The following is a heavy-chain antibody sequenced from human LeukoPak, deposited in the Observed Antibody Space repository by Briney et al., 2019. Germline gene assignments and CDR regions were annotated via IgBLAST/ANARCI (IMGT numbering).Heavy chain of an antibody. Sequence: PGGSLRLSCAASGFTFSTNYMSWVRQAPGKGLEWVSVIYSDGRTYYSDSVKGRFTISRDNSKNTLYLQMNNLRPEDTAVYYCAKDSVRKSIVGPTTRGVNDYWGQGTLVTVSS. CDR1: GFTFSTNY. CDR2: IYSDGRT. CDR3: AKDSVRKSIVGPTTRGVNDY. J-gene: IGHJ4*02. D-gene: IGHD1-26*01. V-gene: IGHV3-66*01.